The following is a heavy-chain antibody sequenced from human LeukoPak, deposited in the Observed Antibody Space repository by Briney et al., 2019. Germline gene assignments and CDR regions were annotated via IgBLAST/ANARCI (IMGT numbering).Heavy chain of an antibody. D-gene: IGHD2-2*01. CDR2: INHSGST. CDR3: ASGLFSLLGQCYFDY. V-gene: IGHV4-34*01. Sequence: SETLSLTCAVYGGSFSGYYWSWIRQPPGKGLEWIGEINHSGSTNYNPSLKSRVTISVDTSKNQFSLKLSSVTAADTAVYYCASGLFSLLGQCYFDYWGQGTLVTVSS. CDR1: GGSFSGYY. J-gene: IGHJ4*02.